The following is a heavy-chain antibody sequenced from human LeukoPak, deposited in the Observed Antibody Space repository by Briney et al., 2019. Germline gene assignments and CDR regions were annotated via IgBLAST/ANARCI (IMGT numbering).Heavy chain of an antibody. CDR1: GGSISSGGYY. D-gene: IGHD3-16*01. CDR3: ASLGAGGGRNY. J-gene: IGHJ4*02. CDR2: IYHSGST. V-gene: IGHV4-30-2*01. Sequence: SETLSLTCTVSGGSISSGGYYWSWVRQPPGKGLEWIGYIYHSGSTYYNPSLKSRVTISVDRSKNQFSLKLSSVTAADTAVYYCASLGAGGGRNYWGQGTLVTVSS.